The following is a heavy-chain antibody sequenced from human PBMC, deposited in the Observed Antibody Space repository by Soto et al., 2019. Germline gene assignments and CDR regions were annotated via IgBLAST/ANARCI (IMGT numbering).Heavy chain of an antibody. V-gene: IGHV3-30*18. CDR2: ISYDGNNK. D-gene: IGHD3-10*01. J-gene: IGHJ4*02. CDR1: GFTLRSYG. CDR3: AKDRGFYGSGTHSTIDY. Sequence: PVGSLRLSCEASGFTLRSYGMHWVRQAPGKGLEWVAVISYDGNNKYYADSVKGRFTISRDNSKNTLSLQMNSLRAEDTAVYYCAKDRGFYGSGTHSTIDYWGQGTLVTVSS.